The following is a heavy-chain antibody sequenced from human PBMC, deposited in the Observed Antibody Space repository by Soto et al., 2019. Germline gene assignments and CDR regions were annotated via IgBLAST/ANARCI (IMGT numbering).Heavy chain of an antibody. CDR1: GFTFSDYY. V-gene: IGHV3-11*01. CDR3: ARNWGIPPPIFDY. D-gene: IGHD7-27*01. Sequence: GGSLRLSCAASGFTFSDYYMSWIRQAPGKGLEWVSYISSSGGTIYYADSVKGRFTISRDNAKNSLYLQMNSLRAEDTAVYYCARNWGIPPPIFDYWGQGTLVTVSS. CDR2: ISSSGGTI. J-gene: IGHJ4*02.